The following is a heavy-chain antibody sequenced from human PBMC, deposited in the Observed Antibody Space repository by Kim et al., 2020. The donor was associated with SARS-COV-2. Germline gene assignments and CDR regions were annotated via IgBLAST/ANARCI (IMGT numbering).Heavy chain of an antibody. J-gene: IGHJ4*02. D-gene: IGHD3-10*02. Sequence: YAQKLQGRVTMTTDTTTSTAYMGLRSLRSDDTAVYYCAREESGATMSQYWGQGTLVTVSS. CDR3: AREESGATMSQY. V-gene: IGHV1-18*01.